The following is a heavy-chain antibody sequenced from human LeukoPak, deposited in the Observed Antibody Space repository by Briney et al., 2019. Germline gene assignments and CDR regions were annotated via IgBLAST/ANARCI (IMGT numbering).Heavy chain of an antibody. CDR1: GYTFTSYG. V-gene: IGHV1-18*01. CDR3: ARDFSLSITMIVVVMPDAFDI. J-gene: IGHJ3*02. CDR2: ISAYNGNT. Sequence: ASVKVSCKASGYTFTSYGISWVRQAPGQGLEWMGWISAYNGNTNYAQKLQGRVTMTTDTSTSTAYMELRSLRSDDTAVYYCARDFSLSITMIVVVMPDAFDIWGQGTMVTVSP. D-gene: IGHD3-22*01.